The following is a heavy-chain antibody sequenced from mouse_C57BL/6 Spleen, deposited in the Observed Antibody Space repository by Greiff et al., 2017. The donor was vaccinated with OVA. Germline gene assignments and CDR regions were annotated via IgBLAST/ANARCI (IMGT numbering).Heavy chain of an antibody. V-gene: IGHV3-6*01. Sequence: EVKLVESGPGLVKPSQSLSLTCSVTGYSITSGYYWNWIRQFPGNKLEWMGYISYDGSTNYNPSLKNRISITRDTSTNQFFLKLNSVTTEDTATDYCARGGGRQRRPPFDYWGQGTTLTVSS. CDR2: ISYDGST. CDR1: GYSITSGYY. J-gene: IGHJ2*01. D-gene: IGHD3-2*02. CDR3: ARGGGRQRRPPFDY.